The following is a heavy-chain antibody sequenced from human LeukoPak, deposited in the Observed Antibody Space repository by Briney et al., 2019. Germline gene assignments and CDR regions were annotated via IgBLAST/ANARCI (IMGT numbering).Heavy chain of an antibody. Sequence: SETLSLTCTVSGRSISSGGYDWSWIRQPPGKGLEWIGSIYYTGSTYHNPSLKTRVTMSVDTSMNQFSLNLNSVTAADTAVYYCAREDDVLADNAFDIWGKGTMVTASS. CDR1: GRSISSGGYD. CDR2: IYYTGST. V-gene: IGHV4-39*07. CDR3: AREDDVLADNAFDI. J-gene: IGHJ3*02. D-gene: IGHD3-9*01.